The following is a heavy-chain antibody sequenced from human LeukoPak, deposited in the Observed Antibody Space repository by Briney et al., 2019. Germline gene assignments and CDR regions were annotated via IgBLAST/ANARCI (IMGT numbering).Heavy chain of an antibody. CDR1: GGSISTSNYY. CDR2: IFYSGST. D-gene: IGHD3-22*01. Sequence: SETLSLTCTVSGGSISTSNYYWGWIRQPPGKGLEWIGNIFYSGSTYYSPSLKSRVTISLDTSRNQFSLKLSSVTAADTAVYYCARASGYYDSSGYFPRVYYYYYMDVWGKGTTVTASS. CDR3: ARASGYYDSSGYFPRVYYYYYMDV. V-gene: IGHV4-39*07. J-gene: IGHJ6*03.